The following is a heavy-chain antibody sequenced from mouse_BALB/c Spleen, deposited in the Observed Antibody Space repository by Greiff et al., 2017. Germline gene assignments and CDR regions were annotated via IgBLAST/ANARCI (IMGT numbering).Heavy chain of an antibody. CDR3: ARDIPLYEYDEGYFDY. J-gene: IGHJ2*01. CDR1: GFTFTDYY. Sequence: EVQLVESGGGLVQPGGSLRLSCATSGFTFTDYYMSWVRQPPGKALEWLGFIRNKANGYTTEYSASVKGRFTISRDNSQSILYLQMNTLRAEDSATYYCARDIPLYEYDEGYFDYWGQGTTLTVSS. CDR2: IRNKANGYTT. D-gene: IGHD2-4*01. V-gene: IGHV7-3*02.